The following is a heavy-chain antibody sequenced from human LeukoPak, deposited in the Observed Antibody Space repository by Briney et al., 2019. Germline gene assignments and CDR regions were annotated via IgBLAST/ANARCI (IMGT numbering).Heavy chain of an antibody. CDR3: ANGLY. CDR2: IRNDGSNK. Sequence: GGFLRLSCAASGFTFSTYDMHWVRQAPGKGLEWVAFIRNDGSNKYYADSVKGRFTISRDNSKKNLYLQMNSLRVENTAVYYCANGLYWGQGTLVTVSS. CDR1: GFTFSTYD. J-gene: IGHJ4*02. D-gene: IGHD3/OR15-3a*01. V-gene: IGHV3-30*02.